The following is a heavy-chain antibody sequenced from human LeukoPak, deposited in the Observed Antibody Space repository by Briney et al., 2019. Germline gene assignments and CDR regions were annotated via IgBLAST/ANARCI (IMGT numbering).Heavy chain of an antibody. J-gene: IGHJ4*02. V-gene: IGHV4-39*01. CDR1: GGSIRTTSDC. CDR2: VYYSAST. CDR3: ASRVGTLPLGSFDY. D-gene: IGHD1-7*01. Sequence: SETLSLTCTVSGGSIRTTSDCWGWIRQPPGKGLEWIGFVYYSASTYSNPPFKSRVTISVDTSKDQFSRKRSSVTAADTAVYYCASRVGTLPLGSFDYWGQGTLVSVSS.